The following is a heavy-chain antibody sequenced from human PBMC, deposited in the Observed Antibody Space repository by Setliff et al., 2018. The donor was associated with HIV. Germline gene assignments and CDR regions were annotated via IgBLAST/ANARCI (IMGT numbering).Heavy chain of an antibody. D-gene: IGHD2-15*01. CDR2: FCYTGSS. J-gene: IGHJ5*02. Sequence: SETLSLTCTVSGGSINNYCCSWIRQPPGKGLEWIGYFCYTGSSNYNRALKSRVTISVDTSKNQFSLKLSSVTAADTAVYYCASRPGRGAGGSLLHNWFDPWGQGILVTVSS. CDR3: ASRPGRGAGGSLLHNWFDP. CDR1: GGSINNYC. V-gene: IGHV4-59*12.